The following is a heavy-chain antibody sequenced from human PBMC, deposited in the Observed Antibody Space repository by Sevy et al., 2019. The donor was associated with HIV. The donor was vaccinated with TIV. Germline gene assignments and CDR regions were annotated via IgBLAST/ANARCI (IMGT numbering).Heavy chain of an antibody. J-gene: IGHJ4*02. V-gene: IGHV3-30*02. D-gene: IGHD6-13*01. CDR3: AKNTAAVGTGGFDY. CDR1: GFTFRTFG. Sequence: GGSLRLSCAASGFTFRTFGLHWVRQAPGKGLQWVAVISYDGSNKYYADSVKGRFTISRDNSKNTLYLQMNSLRPEDTALYYCAKNTAAVGTGGFDYWGQGTLLTVSS. CDR2: ISYDGSNK.